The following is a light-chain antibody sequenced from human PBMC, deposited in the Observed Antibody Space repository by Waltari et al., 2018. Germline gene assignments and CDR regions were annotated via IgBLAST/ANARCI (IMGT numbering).Light chain of an antibody. CDR2: GAS. CDR1: QSVGRS. J-gene: IGKJ1*01. Sequence: EIVLTQSPGTLSLSPGERATLSCRARQSVGRSLAWYQQKRCQAPRLLIYGASSRATGITDRFSGSGSGTDFSLTIIRLEPEDFAVYYCQHYVRLPATFGQGTYVEIK. CDR3: QHYVRLPAT. V-gene: IGKV3-20*01.